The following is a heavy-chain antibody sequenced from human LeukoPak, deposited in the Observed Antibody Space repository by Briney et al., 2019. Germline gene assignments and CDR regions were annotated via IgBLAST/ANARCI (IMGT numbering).Heavy chain of an antibody. CDR3: AKCGPFGDYGKFDS. J-gene: IGHJ4*02. Sequence: YPGGSLRLSCAASGFPFSNYGMSWVRQAPGKGLEWVSAISGSGSSGYYADPVKGRFTISRDNSKNTLYLQMNSLRPEDTAVYYCAKCGPFGDYGKFDSWGQGTLVTVSS. V-gene: IGHV3-23*01. CDR1: GFPFSNYG. CDR2: ISGSGSSG. D-gene: IGHD4-17*01.